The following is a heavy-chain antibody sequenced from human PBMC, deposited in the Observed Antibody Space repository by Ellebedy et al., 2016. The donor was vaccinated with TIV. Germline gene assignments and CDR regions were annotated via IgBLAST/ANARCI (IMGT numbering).Heavy chain of an antibody. J-gene: IGHJ6*02. CDR3: ARGAYYYYGMDV. V-gene: IGHV4-30-4*01. D-gene: IGHD3-16*01. CDR1: GGSISSGDYY. CDR2: IYYSGST. Sequence: LRLXXTVSGGSISSGDYYWSWIRQPPGKGLEWIGYIYYSGSTYYNPSLKSRVTISVDTSKNQFSLKLSSVTAADTAVYYCARGAYYYYGMDVWGQGTTVTVSS.